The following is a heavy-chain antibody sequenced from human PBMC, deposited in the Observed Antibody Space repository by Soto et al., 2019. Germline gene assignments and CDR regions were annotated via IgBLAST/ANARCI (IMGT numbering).Heavy chain of an antibody. CDR2: ISWNSGNI. J-gene: IGHJ4*02. D-gene: IGHD5-18*01. CDR3: AKGRGYTYNGGSALDD. Sequence: EVQLVESGGGLVQPGRSLRLSCAASGFTFDDYAVHWVRQAPGKGLEWVSGISWNSGNIGYADSVKGRFTISRDNAKNSLFLQMNSLRPEETALYYCAKGRGYTYNGGSALDDWGQGTLVTVSS. CDR1: GFTFDDYA. V-gene: IGHV3-9*01.